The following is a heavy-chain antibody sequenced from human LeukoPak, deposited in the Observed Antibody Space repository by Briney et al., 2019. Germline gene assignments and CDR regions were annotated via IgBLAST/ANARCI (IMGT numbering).Heavy chain of an antibody. J-gene: IGHJ4*02. CDR2: ISAYNGNT. D-gene: IGHD3-22*01. CDR1: GYTFTSYG. CDR3: ARDRYFARYYYDSSGYYYSD. V-gene: IGHV1-18*01. Sequence: ASVKVSCKASGYTFTSYGISWVRQAPGQGLEWMGWISAYNGNTNYAQKLQGRVTMTTGTSTSTAYMELRSLRSDDTAVYYCARDRYFARYYYDSSGYYYSDWGQGTLVTVSS.